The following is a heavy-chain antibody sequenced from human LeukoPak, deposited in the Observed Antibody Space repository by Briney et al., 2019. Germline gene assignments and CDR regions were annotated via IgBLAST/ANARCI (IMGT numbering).Heavy chain of an antibody. D-gene: IGHD6-13*01. J-gene: IGHJ6*04. CDR2: IWYDGSNK. CDR3: ASGVFRAAAGKRAYYYGMDV. CDR1: GFTFSSYG. V-gene: IGHV3-33*01. Sequence: PGGSLRLSCAASGFTFSSYGMHWVRQAPGKGLEWVAVIWYDGSNKYYADSVKGRFTISRDNSKNTLYLQMNSLRAEDTAVDYCASGVFRAAAGKRAYYYGMDVWGKGATVTVSS.